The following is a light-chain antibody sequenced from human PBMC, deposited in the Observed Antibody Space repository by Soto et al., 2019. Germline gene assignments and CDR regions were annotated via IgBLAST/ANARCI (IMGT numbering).Light chain of an antibody. CDR1: SSNIGAGYD. J-gene: IGLJ1*01. CDR3: QSYDLSLRGYV. Sequence: QSVLTQPPSVSGAPGQRVTVSCTGSSSNIGAGYDVNWYQQLPETAPKLLISLTNHRPSGVPDRFSGSKSGTSASLAITGLQAEDEADYYCQSYDLSLRGYVLGTGTKLTVL. V-gene: IGLV1-40*01. CDR2: LTN.